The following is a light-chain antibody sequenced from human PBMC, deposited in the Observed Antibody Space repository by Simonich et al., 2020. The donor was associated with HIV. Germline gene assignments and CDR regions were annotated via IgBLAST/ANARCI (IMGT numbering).Light chain of an antibody. Sequence: EIVLTQSPATLSLSPGESATLSCWARQSISTYIAWYQHKPGQAPRLLIYDASTRATGVPARFSGSGSGTDFTLTITSLESEDFAVYYCQQRSNWITFGQGTRLEIK. CDR3: QQRSNWIT. CDR1: QSISTY. J-gene: IGKJ5*01. V-gene: IGKV3-11*01. CDR2: DAS.